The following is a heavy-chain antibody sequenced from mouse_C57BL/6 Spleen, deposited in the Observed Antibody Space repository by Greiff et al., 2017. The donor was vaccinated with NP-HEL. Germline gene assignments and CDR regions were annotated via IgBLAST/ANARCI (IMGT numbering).Heavy chain of an antibody. CDR2: IDPSDSYT. J-gene: IGHJ4*01. CDR3: ARRGGTGSYAMDY. Sequence: QVQLQQPGAELVMPGASVKLSCKASGYTFTSYWMHWVKQRPGQGLEWIGEIDPSDSYTNYNQKFKGKSTLTVDKSSSTAYMQLSSLTSEDSAVYYCARRGGTGSYAMDYWGQGTSVTVSS. D-gene: IGHD3-3*01. CDR1: GYTFTSYW. V-gene: IGHV1-69*01.